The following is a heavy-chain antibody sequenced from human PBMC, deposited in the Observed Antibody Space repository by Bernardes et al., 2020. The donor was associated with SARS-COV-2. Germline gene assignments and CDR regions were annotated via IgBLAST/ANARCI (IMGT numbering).Heavy chain of an antibody. J-gene: IGHJ6*02. CDR1: GSTLIGYD. D-gene: IGHD1-20*01. CDR3: TRVRFAYNASSGRNNYFGMDV. V-gene: IGHV3-13*01. CDR2: IGTVGDT. Sequence: GGSLRLPCAASGSTLIGYDLHWVPQAAGKGLEWVSTIGTVGDTSYADSVKGRFTISREDARNTFYLQMNSLRAGDTAVYYCTRVRFAYNASSGRNNYFGMDVWGQGTTVTVSS.